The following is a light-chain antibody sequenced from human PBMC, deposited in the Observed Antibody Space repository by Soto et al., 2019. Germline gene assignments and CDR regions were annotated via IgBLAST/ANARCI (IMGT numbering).Light chain of an antibody. CDR3: QQLNSYPIT. J-gene: IGKJ5*01. CDR1: QGISSY. CDR2: AAS. V-gene: IGKV1-9*01. Sequence: DIPMTQSPSFRSASVGDRVTITCRASQGISSYLAWYQQKPGEAPKLLIYAASTLQSGVPSRFSGSGSGTEFTLTISSLQPEDFATYYCQQLNSYPITFGQGTRLEIK.